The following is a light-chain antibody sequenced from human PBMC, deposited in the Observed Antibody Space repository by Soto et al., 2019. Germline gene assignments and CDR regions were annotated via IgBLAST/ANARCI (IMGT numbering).Light chain of an antibody. CDR3: QQYGSSLWT. CDR2: GAS. J-gene: IGKJ1*01. CDR1: QSVSSSY. Sequence: EIVLTQSPGTLSLSPGERATLSCRASQSVSSSYLAWYQQKPGRAPRLLIYGASSRATGIPDRFSGSGSGTDFTLTISRLEPEDFAVYYCQQYGSSLWTFGQGTMVDIK. V-gene: IGKV3-20*01.